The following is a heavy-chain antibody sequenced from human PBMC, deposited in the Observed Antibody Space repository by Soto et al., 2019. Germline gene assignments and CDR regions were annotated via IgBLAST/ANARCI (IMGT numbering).Heavy chain of an antibody. CDR2: ISSSGSTI. D-gene: IGHD6-19*01. CDR3: ARDQQWLVRFYFDF. J-gene: IGHJ4*02. V-gene: IGHV3-11*04. CDR1: GFTFSDYY. Sequence: GGSLRLSCAASGFTFSDYYMSWIRQAPGKGLEWVSYISSSGSTIYYADSVKGRFTISRDNAKNSLYLQMNSLRAEDTAVYYCARDQQWLVRFYFDFWGQGTLVTVSS.